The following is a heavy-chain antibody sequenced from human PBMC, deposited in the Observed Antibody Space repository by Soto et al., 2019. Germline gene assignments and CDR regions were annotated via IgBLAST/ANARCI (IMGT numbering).Heavy chain of an antibody. D-gene: IGHD5-18*01. CDR1: GGSIFGGDYY. V-gene: IGHV4-30-4*01. J-gene: IGHJ3*02. CDR3: ARDVDSTILKPNDAFGI. CDR2: IYYSGST. Sequence: QVQLQESGPGLVKPSQTVSLTCTVSGGSIFGGDYYWSWIRQSPGKGLQGVGSIYYSGSTYYNPSLKSRVTISVDTSKNHFSLKLSSVTAADTAVYYCARDVDSTILKPNDAFGIWGQGTMVTVSS.